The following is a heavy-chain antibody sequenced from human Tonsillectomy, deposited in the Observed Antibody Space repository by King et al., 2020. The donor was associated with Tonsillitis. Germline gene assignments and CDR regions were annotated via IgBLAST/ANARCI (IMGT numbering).Heavy chain of an antibody. Sequence: VQLVESGGGVVQPGRFLRLSCAASGFTFSTYGMHWVRQAPGKGLQWVAVIWADGSNKYYADSVKGRFTISRDNSKNTLYLQMNSLRAEDTAVYYCARGATGPTYWGQGTLVTVSS. J-gene: IGHJ4*02. V-gene: IGHV3-33*01. CDR1: GFTFSTYG. CDR2: IWADGSNK. CDR3: ARGATGPTY. D-gene: IGHD1/OR15-1a*01.